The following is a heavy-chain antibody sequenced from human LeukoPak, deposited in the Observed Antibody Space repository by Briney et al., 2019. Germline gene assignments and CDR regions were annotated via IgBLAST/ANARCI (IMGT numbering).Heavy chain of an antibody. CDR2: IRYDGSNK. CDR1: GFTFSNYG. D-gene: IGHD5/OR15-5a*01. CDR3: AKDLRLGWYFDY. Sequence: GGSLRLSCAASGFTFSNYGMDSVRQAPGKGLEWVAFIRYDGSNKYYADSVKGRFTISRDNSKNTLYLQMNSLRAEDTAVYYCAKDLRLGWYFDYWGQGTLVTVSS. J-gene: IGHJ4*02. V-gene: IGHV3-30*02.